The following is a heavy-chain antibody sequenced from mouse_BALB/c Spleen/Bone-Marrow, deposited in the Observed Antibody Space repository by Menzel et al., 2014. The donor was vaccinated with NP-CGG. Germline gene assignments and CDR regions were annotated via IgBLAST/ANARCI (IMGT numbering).Heavy chain of an antibody. CDR1: GYAFSAYC. CDR3: ARGTGPDY. CDR2: IYPGDGDT. J-gene: IGHJ2*01. D-gene: IGHD4-1*01. V-gene: IGHV1-80*01. Sequence: QVQMQQSGAELVRPGSSVKLSCKASGYAFSAYCLHWVKQRPGQGLERIGQIYPGDGDTNYNGKFKGNATLTADKSSSTAYMQLSSLASEDSAVYYCARGTGPDYWGQGTTLTVSS.